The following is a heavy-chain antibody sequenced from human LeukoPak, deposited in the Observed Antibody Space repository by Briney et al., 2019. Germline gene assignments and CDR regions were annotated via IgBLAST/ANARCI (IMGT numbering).Heavy chain of an antibody. J-gene: IGHJ6*03. CDR2: IYTSGST. Sequence: KASETLSLTCTVSGGSISSYYWSWIRQPAGKGLEWIGRIYTSGSTNYNPSLKSRVTMSVDTSKNQFSLKLSSVTAADTAVYYCARVVPTVVTRNYMDVWGKGTTVTVSS. CDR3: ARVVPTVVTRNYMDV. CDR1: GGSISSYY. V-gene: IGHV4-4*07. D-gene: IGHD4-23*01.